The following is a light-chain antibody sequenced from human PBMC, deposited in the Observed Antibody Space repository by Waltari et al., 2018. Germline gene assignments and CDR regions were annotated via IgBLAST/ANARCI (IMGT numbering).Light chain of an antibody. V-gene: IGKV3-11*01. CDR1: QSVRVY. CDR2: ETS. Sequence: EIVLTQSPATLSLSPGERATLSCRASQSVRVYLAWYQQKPGQAPRLLIYETSNRASGNPDRFSGSGSGTDFSLSISSLEPEDFAVYYCQQRHNWPLTFGGGTKVEIK. CDR3: QQRHNWPLT. J-gene: IGKJ4*01.